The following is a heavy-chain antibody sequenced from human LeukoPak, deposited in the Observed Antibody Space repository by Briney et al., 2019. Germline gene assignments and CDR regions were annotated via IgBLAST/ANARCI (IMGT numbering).Heavy chain of an antibody. CDR2: INPSGGST. J-gene: IGHJ4*02. CDR3: ATQPYLGYYDSSGYSDY. D-gene: IGHD3-22*01. CDR1: GYTFTSYY. V-gene: IGHV1-46*01. Sequence: ASVKVSCKASGYTFTSYYMHWVRQAPGQGLEWMGIINPSGGSTSYAQKFQGRVTMTRDTSTSTVYMELSSLRSEDTAVYYCATQPYLGYYDSSGYSDYWGQGTLVTVSS.